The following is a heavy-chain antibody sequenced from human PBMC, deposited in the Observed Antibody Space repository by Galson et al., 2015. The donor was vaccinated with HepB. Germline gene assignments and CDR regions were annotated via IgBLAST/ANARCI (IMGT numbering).Heavy chain of an antibody. CDR2: ISAYNGNT. Sequence: SVKVSCKASGYTFTSYGISWVRQAPGQGLEWMGWISAYNGNTNYAQKLQGRVTMTTDTSTSTAYMELRGLRSDDTAVYYCARDLASRLPEDQWELPGMDVWGQGTTVTVSS. CDR3: ARDLASRLPEDQWELPGMDV. J-gene: IGHJ6*02. CDR1: GYTFTSYG. D-gene: IGHD1-26*01. V-gene: IGHV1-18*01.